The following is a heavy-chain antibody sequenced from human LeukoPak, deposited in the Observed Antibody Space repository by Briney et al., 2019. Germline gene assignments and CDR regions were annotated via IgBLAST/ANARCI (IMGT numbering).Heavy chain of an antibody. V-gene: IGHV3-21*01. D-gene: IGHD3-3*01. J-gene: IGHJ4*02. Sequence: GGSLRLSCAASGFTFSSYSMNWVRQAPGKGLEWVSSISSSSSYIYYADSVKGRFTISRDNSKNTLYLQMNSLRAEDTAVYYCAKGDFWSGCDYWGQGTLVTVSS. CDR1: GFTFSSYS. CDR2: ISSSSSYI. CDR3: AKGDFWSGCDY.